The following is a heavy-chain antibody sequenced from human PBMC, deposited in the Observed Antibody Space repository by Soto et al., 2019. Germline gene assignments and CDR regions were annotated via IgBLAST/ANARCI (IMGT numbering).Heavy chain of an antibody. Sequence: QMQLQESGPGLVKPSETLSLTCAVSSASIISEQRWSWVRQPPGKGLEWIGEIHHSGSTNNNQSLRSRVTMSVDKYKHQFSLNLNAVTAADTAVYYCARSFGWYAIDQWGQGTLVIVSS. CDR3: ARSFGWYAIDQ. CDR1: SASIISEQR. CDR2: IHHSGST. J-gene: IGHJ4*02. V-gene: IGHV4-4*02. D-gene: IGHD6-19*01.